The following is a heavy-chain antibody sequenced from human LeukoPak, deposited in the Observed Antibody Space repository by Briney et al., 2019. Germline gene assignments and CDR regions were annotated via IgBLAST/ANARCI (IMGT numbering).Heavy chain of an antibody. CDR1: GFTFSSYS. V-gene: IGHV3-21*01. J-gene: IGHJ4*02. Sequence: GGSLRLSCAASGFTFSSYSMNWVRQAPGKGLEWVSSVSSSSNYIYYADSVKGRFTISRDNAKNSLYLQMNSLRAEDTAVYYCATDSGSYYRAYWGQGTLVTVSS. D-gene: IGHD1-26*01. CDR3: ATDSGSYYRAY. CDR2: VSSSSNYI.